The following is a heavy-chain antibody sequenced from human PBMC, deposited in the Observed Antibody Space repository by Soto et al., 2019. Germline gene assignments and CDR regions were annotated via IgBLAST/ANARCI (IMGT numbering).Heavy chain of an antibody. CDR2: INHSGST. Sequence: SETLSLTCAVYGGSFSGYYWSWIRQPPGKGLEWIGEINHSGSTNYNPSLKSRVTISVDTSKNQFSQNLSSVTAADTAVYYCARAAAAQNDKRHDAFDIWGQGTMVTVSS. D-gene: IGHD6-13*01. CDR1: GGSFSGYY. V-gene: IGHV4-34*01. CDR3: ARAAAAQNDKRHDAFDI. J-gene: IGHJ3*02.